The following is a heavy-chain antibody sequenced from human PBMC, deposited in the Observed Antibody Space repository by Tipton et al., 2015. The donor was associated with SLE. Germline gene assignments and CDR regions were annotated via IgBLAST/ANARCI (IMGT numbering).Heavy chain of an antibody. CDR1: DDSITNFY. CDR3: ARNPDYYVSGSHFDF. V-gene: IGHV4-59*01. Sequence: TLSLTCSVSDDSITNFYWSWVRQPPGKGLEWIGRIYYSGSTKYNPSLKSRVTISLDTSNNQFSLDLTSVTAADTAMYYCARNPDYYVSGSHFDFWGQGTLVTVSS. J-gene: IGHJ4*02. CDR2: IYYSGST. D-gene: IGHD3-10*01.